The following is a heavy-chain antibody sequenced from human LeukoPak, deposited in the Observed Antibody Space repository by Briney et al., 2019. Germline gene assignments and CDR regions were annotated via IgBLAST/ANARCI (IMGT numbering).Heavy chain of an antibody. CDR3: ARGSGWPHYFDS. V-gene: IGHV4-38-2*02. D-gene: IGHD6-19*01. CDR2: IYYTGST. Sequence: SETLSLTCTVSGYSISSGYYWGWIRQPPGKGLEWIGSIYYTGSTYYNPSLKSRITISVDTSRNQFSLNLRSVTAADTAVYYCARGSGWPHYFDSWGQGTLVTVSS. J-gene: IGHJ4*02. CDR1: GYSISSGYY.